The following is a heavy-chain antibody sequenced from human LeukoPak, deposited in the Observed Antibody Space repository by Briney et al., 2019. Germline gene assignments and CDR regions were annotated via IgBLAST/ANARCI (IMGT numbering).Heavy chain of an antibody. CDR2: MYYSGTT. V-gene: IGHV4-59*01. Sequence: SGTLSLTRTVSGGSITSYYRSWIRQSPGKGLEWIGFMYYSGTTNYNPSLKSRVTISLGMSKNQFSLKLSSVTAADTAVYYCARLPMAVTPHVDYWGQGTLVTVSS. D-gene: IGHD2-21*02. CDR3: ARLPMAVTPHVDY. J-gene: IGHJ4*02. CDR1: GGSITSYY.